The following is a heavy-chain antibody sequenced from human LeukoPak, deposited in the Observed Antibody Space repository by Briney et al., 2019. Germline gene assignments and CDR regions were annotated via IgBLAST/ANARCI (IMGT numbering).Heavy chain of an antibody. CDR2: MIPIFGTA. J-gene: IGHJ4*02. D-gene: IGHD5-12*01. V-gene: IGHV1-69*05. CDR1: GGTFSSYA. Sequence: SVKVSCKASGGTFSSYAISWVRQAPGQGLEWMGRMIPIFGTANYAQKFQGRVTNTTDASTSTAYMELSSLRSEDTAVYYCARDSGHPSSFDYWGQGTLVTVSS. CDR3: ARDSGHPSSFDY.